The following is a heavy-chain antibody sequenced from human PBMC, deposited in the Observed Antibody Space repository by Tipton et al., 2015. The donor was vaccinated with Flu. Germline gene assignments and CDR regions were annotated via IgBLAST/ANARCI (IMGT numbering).Heavy chain of an antibody. Sequence: TLSLTCTVSGYSISSGYYWGWIRQPPGKGLEWIGSIYYSGSTYYNPSLKSRVTISVDTSKNQFSLKLSSVTAADTAVYYCARLESWYPYYWGQGTLVTVSS. CDR2: IYYSGST. V-gene: IGHV4-38-2*02. CDR3: ARLESWYPYY. D-gene: IGHD1-14*01. CDR1: GYSISSGYY. J-gene: IGHJ4*02.